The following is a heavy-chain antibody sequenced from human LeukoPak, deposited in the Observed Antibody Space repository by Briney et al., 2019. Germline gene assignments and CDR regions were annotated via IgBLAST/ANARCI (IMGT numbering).Heavy chain of an antibody. D-gene: IGHD3-22*01. CDR3: ASEYYYDSSGYTDY. CDR2: WYYTTST. J-gene: IGHJ4*02. Sequence: SETLSLTCTVSGAPISSTDYYCAWIRQPPGKRLEWIASWYYTTSTYYNPSLKSRVTISVDTSKNQFSLKLNSVTAADTAVYYCASEYYYDSSGYTDYWGQGTLVTVSS. CDR1: GAPISSTDYY. V-gene: IGHV4-39*01.